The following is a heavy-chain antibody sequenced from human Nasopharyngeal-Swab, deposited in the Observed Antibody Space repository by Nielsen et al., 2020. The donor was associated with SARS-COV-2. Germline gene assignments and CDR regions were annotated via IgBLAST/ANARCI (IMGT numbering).Heavy chain of an antibody. D-gene: IGHD3-3*01. CDR2: ITHSGST. V-gene: IGHV4-34*01. J-gene: IGHJ4*02. CDR1: GGSFNNYY. CDR3: ARVWYSITIFGVVSRILDY. Sequence: SETLSLTCAVYGGSFNNYYWNWIRLAPGKGLEWIGEITHSGSTNYNPSLKSRVTMSVDPSKNQFSLKLSSVTAADTAVYYCARVWYSITIFGVVSRILDYWGQGTLVTVSS.